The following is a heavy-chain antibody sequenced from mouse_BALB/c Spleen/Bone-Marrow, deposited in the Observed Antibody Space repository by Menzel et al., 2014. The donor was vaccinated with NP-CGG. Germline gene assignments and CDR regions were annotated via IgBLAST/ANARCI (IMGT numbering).Heavy chain of an antibody. V-gene: IGHV7-3*02. CDR3: ARDDGNYHCLDY. CDR1: GFTFTDYY. J-gene: IGHJ2*01. D-gene: IGHD2-1*01. CDR2: IRDKANGYTT. Sequence: DVHLVESGGGLVQPGGSLRLSCAPSGFTFTDYYMSWVRQPPGRALEWLGFIRDKANGYTTEYSASVKGRFTISRDNSRGIVYLQMTTLGTEDGATNYCARDDGNYHCLDYGGQGPTPPVPS.